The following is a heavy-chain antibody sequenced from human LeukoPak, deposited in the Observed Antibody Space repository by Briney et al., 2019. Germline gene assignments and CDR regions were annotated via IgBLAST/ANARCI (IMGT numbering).Heavy chain of an antibody. J-gene: IGHJ4*02. CDR3: ANDYKFGLGLGFDC. D-gene: IGHD3-10*01. CDR1: GFTFSSYA. V-gene: IGHV3-23*01. CDR2: ISGSGGST. Sequence: PGGSLRLSCAASGFTFSSYAMSWVRQAPGEGLEWVSAISGSGGSTYYADSVKGRFTISRDNSKNTLYLQMNSLRAEDTAVYYCANDYKFGLGLGFDCWGQGTLVTVSS.